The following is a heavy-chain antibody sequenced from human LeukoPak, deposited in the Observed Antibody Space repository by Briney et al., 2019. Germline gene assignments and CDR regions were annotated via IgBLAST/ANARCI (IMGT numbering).Heavy chain of an antibody. CDR1: GFTFYDYA. D-gene: IGHD4-11*01. CDR3: AKGMIMTTVTTDYMDV. V-gene: IGHV3-9*01. J-gene: IGHJ6*03. Sequence: PGRSLRLSCAASGFTFYDYAMHWVRQAPGKGLEWVSGISWNSGSIGYADSVKGRFTISRDNAKNSLYLQMNSLRAEDTALYYCAKGMIMTTVTTDYMDVWGKGTTVTVSS. CDR2: ISWNSGSI.